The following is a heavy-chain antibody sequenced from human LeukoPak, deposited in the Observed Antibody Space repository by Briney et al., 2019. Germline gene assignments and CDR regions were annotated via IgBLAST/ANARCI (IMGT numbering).Heavy chain of an antibody. D-gene: IGHD1-26*01. J-gene: IGHJ4*02. CDR2: ISYDGSNK. CDR3: ARDQVGGATDY. CDR1: GFTFSSYA. V-gene: IGHV3-30-3*01. Sequence: GGSLRLSCAASGFTFSSYAMHWVRQAPGKGLEWVAVISYDGSNKYYADSVKGRFTISRDNSKNTLYLQMNSLRAEDTAVYYCARDQVGGATDYWGQGTLVTVSS.